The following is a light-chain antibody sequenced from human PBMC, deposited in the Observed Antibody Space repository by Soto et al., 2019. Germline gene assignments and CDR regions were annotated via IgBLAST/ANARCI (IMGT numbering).Light chain of an antibody. V-gene: IGLV1-51*01. CDR1: NSNIGKNY. CDR2: DNN. CDR3: GTWDSSLSLVL. Sequence: QSVLTQPPSVSAPPGQKVNISCSGSNSNIGKNYVSWYQHFPGAAPKLLIYDNNRRPSGIPDRFSGSKSGTSATLGITGLQTGDEADFYCGTWDSSLSLVLFGGGTKITVL. J-gene: IGLJ2*01.